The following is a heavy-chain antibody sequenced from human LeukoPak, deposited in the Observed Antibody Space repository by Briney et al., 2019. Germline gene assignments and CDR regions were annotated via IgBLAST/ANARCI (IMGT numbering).Heavy chain of an antibody. V-gene: IGHV4-61*08. Sequence: SQTLSLTCTVSGGSISSGDYYWSWIRHPPGKGLEWIGYIYYSGSTNYNPSLKSRVTISVDTSKNQFSLKLSSVTAADTAVYYCARDRRYNWNFDAFDIWGQGTMVTVSS. J-gene: IGHJ3*02. CDR3: ARDRRYNWNFDAFDI. CDR1: GGSISSGDYY. CDR2: IYYSGST. D-gene: IGHD1-7*01.